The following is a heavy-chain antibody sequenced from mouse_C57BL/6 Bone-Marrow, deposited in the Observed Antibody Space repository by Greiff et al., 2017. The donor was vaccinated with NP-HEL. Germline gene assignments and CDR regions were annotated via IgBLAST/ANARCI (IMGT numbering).Heavy chain of an antibody. Sequence: VQLQQSGPELVKPGASVKISCKASGYTFTDYYMNWVKQSHGKSLEWIGDINPNNGGTSYNQKFKGKATLTVDKSSSTAYMELRSLTSEDSAVYYCARIYYDFRWFAHWGQGTLVTVSA. J-gene: IGHJ3*01. CDR3: ARIYYDFRWFAH. D-gene: IGHD2-4*01. CDR1: GYTFTDYY. CDR2: INPNNGGT. V-gene: IGHV1-26*01.